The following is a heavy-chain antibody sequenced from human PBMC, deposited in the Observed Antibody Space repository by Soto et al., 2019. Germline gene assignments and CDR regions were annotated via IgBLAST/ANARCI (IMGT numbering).Heavy chain of an antibody. J-gene: IGHJ5*02. V-gene: IGHV1-18*01. CDR1: GYTFSNYG. Sequence: QVQLVQSGGEVKRPGASVKVSCKTSGYTFSNYGITWVRQAPGQPLEWLGWISLYSDGTNYAQKFQGRVSMTTDTSTTTAYMELRSLRSDXXXXXYCARVVPGAEAWFGPWGQGTLVTVSS. CDR3: ARVVPGAEAWFGP. CDR2: ISLYSDGT. D-gene: IGHD2-2*01.